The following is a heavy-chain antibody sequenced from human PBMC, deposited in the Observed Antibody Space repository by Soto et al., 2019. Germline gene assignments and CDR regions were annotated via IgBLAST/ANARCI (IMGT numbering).Heavy chain of an antibody. J-gene: IGHJ6*02. D-gene: IGHD6-13*01. CDR1: GGSISSSSYY. CDR2: IYYSGST. V-gene: IGHV4-39*01. CDR3: ARGRSSSWYYYGMDV. Sequence: SETLSLTCTVSGGSISSSSYYWGWIRQPPGKGLEWIGKIYYSGSTYYNPSLKSRVTISVDTSKNQFSLKLSSVTAADTAVYYCARGRSSSWYYYGMDVWGQGTTVTVS.